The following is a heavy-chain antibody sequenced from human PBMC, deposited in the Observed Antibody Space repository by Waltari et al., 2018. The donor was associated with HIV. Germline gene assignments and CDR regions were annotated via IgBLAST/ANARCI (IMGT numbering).Heavy chain of an antibody. J-gene: IGHJ4*02. CDR1: GYTFTSYG. CDR2: NSAYNVNA. CDR3: ARGGQIMYGSGSYFDY. Sequence: QVQLVQSGAEVKKPGASVKVSCKASGYTFTSYGISWVRQAPGQGLEWMGWNSAYNVNANQVQKLQGRVTITTDRSTSTAYMELRSLRSDDTAVYYCARGGQIMYGSGSYFDYWGQGTLVTVSS. V-gene: IGHV1-18*01. D-gene: IGHD3-10*01.